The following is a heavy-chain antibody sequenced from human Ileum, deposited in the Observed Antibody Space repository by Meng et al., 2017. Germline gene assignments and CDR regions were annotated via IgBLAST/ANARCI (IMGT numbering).Heavy chain of an antibody. CDR1: GGSFSGYY. CDR3: ARGGHDSSGYYSFDY. CDR2: INHSGST. D-gene: IGHD3-22*01. J-gene: IGHJ4*02. Sequence: QVQLPQWGPGLLKPSETLSLTCAVYGGSFSGYYWSWIRQPPGKGLEWIGEINHSGSTNYNPSLKSRVTISVDTSKNQFSLKLSSVTAADTAVYYCARGGHDSSGYYSFDYWGQGTLVTVSS. V-gene: IGHV4-34*01.